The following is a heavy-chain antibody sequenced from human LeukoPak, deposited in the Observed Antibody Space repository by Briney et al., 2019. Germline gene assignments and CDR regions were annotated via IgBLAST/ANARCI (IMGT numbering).Heavy chain of an antibody. CDR1: GFTFSTYV. Sequence: GGSLRLSCAASGFTFSTYVMNWFRQAPGKGLEWVSTISVGAEYIFYADSVKGRFTISRDDSNNALYLQMHSLRAEDTTLYYCASGPPFLKYFEYWGQGTLVTVSS. J-gene: IGHJ4*02. D-gene: IGHD3-3*01. CDR3: ASGPPFLKYFEY. CDR2: ISVGAEYI. V-gene: IGHV3-23*01.